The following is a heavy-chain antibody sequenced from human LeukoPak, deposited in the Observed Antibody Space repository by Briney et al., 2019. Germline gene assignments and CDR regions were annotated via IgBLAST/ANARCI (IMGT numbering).Heavy chain of an antibody. J-gene: IGHJ3*02. V-gene: IGHV4-39*07. CDR3: ARDPGLLRGEVYDAFDI. D-gene: IGHD3-16*01. Sequence: SETLSLTCTVSGGSISSSSYYWGWIRQPPGKGLEWIGSIYYSGSTYYNPSLKSRVTISVDTSKNQFSLKLSSVTAADTAVYYCARDPGLLRGEVYDAFDIWGQGTMVTVSS. CDR1: GGSISSSSYY. CDR2: IYYSGST.